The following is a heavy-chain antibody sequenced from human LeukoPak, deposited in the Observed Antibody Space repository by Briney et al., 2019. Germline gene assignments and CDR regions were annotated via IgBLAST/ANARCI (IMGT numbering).Heavy chain of an antibody. V-gene: IGHV4-39*07. J-gene: IGHJ4*02. CDR2: IYYSGST. D-gene: IGHD3-10*01. Sequence: KPSETLSLTCTVSGGSISSSSYYWGWIRQPPGKGLEYIGSIYYSGSTYYNPSLKSRVTISVDTSKNQFSLKLSSVTAADTAVYYCARAVRGSYYTGPIDYWGQGTLVTVSS. CDR3: ARAVRGSYYTGPIDY. CDR1: GGSISSSSYY.